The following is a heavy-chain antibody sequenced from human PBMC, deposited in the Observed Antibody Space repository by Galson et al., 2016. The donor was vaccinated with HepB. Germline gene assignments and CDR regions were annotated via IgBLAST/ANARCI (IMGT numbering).Heavy chain of an antibody. J-gene: IGHJ4*02. Sequence: SLRLSCAASGFTFSSYWMHWVRQVPGQGLVWVSRINSDGGFTDYADSVKGRFTISRDNTEKTLSLQMNSLRAEDTAIYYCARDRYLDSWSQGTLVTVSS. CDR2: INSDGGFT. CDR3: ARDRYLDS. V-gene: IGHV3-74*01. CDR1: GFTFSSYW.